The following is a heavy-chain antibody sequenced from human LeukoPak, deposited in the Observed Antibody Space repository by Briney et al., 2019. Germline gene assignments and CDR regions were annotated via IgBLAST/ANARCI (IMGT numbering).Heavy chain of an antibody. CDR3: AKALLGDYGDYVGSAFDI. Sequence: GGSLRLSCAASGFTFDDYAMHWVRQAPGKGLEWVSGISWNSGSIGYADSVKGRFTISRDNSKNTLYLQMNSLRAEDTAVYYCAKALLGDYGDYVGSAFDIWGQGTMVTVSS. V-gene: IGHV3-9*01. CDR1: GFTFDDYA. J-gene: IGHJ3*02. D-gene: IGHD4-17*01. CDR2: ISWNSGSI.